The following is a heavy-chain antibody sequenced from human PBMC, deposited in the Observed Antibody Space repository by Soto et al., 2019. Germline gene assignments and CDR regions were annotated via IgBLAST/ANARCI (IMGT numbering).Heavy chain of an antibody. V-gene: IGHV4-61*01. D-gene: IGHD3-22*01. Sequence: PSETLSLTCSVSGGSVRSGSYYWTWIRQPPGKGLEWIGYIYQSGTTNYNASLKSRVTISIDTSKNQFFLKLNSVTAADTAVYYCARDSSGRHDYRGQGTLVTVSS. J-gene: IGHJ4*02. CDR3: ARDSSGRHDY. CDR2: IYQSGTT. CDR1: GGSVRSGSYY.